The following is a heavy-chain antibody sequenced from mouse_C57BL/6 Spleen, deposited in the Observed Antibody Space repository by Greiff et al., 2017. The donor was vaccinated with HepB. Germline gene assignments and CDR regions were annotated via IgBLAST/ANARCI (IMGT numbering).Heavy chain of an antibody. Sequence: EVQVVESGGGLVQPGESLKLSCESNEYEFPSHDMSWVRKTPEKRLELVAAINSDGGSTYYPDTMERRFIISRDNTKTTLYLQMSSLRSEDTDLYYCAREDSNYWYFDVWGTGTTVTVSS. D-gene: IGHD2-5*01. CDR3: AREDSNYWYFDV. V-gene: IGHV5-2*01. CDR2: INSDGGST. J-gene: IGHJ1*03. CDR1: EYEFPSHD.